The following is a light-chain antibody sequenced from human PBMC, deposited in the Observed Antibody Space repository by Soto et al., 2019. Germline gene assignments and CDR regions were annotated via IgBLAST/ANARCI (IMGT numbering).Light chain of an antibody. CDR2: DGS. CDR3: QQYNSYPWT. J-gene: IGKJ1*01. Sequence: DIQMTQSPSTLSASVGDRVIITCRASQSISSWLAWYQQKPGKAPKLLIYDGSSLESGVPSRFSGSGSGTELILTISSLQPDDFATYYCQQYNSYPWTLGHGTKVDIK. CDR1: QSISSW. V-gene: IGKV1-5*01.